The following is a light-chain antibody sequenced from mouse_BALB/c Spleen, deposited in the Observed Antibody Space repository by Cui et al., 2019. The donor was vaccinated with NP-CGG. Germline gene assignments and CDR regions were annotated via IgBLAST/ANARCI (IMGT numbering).Light chain of an antibody. CDR3: ALWYSNHWV. J-gene: IGLJ1*01. Sequence: QSVVTQDSALTTSPGGTVTLTCRSSTGAVTTSNYANWVQEKPDHLFTGLIGGTDNRVPGVPDRFSGSLIGDKAALTITGAQTEDDAIYFCALWYSNHWVFGGGTKLTVL. CDR2: GTD. V-gene: IGLV1*01. CDR1: TGAVTTSNY.